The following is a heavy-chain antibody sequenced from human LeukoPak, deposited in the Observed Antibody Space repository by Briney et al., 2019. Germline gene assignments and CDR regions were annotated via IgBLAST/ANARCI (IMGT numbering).Heavy chain of an antibody. Sequence: SETLSLTCTVSGGSITTYYWSWIRQPAGKGLGWIGRVSTSGRTNYNPSLKSRLTMSADTSKKQFSLILNSVTAADTAVYYCAKSNGYGLIDIWGQGTMVTVSS. CDR2: VSTSGRT. CDR3: AKSNGYGLIDI. J-gene: IGHJ3*02. V-gene: IGHV4-4*07. CDR1: GGSITTYY. D-gene: IGHD3-22*01.